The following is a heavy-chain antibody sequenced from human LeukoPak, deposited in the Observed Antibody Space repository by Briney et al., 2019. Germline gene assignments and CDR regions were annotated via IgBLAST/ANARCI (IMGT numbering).Heavy chain of an antibody. V-gene: IGHV4-61*02. CDR3: ARGGGSGTLYNWSDP. CDR2: IYISGST. J-gene: IGHJ5*02. CDR1: GGSFSSGLYY. Sequence: PSETLSLTCTVSGGSFSSGLYYWTWIRQPAGKGLEWIGRIYISGSTNYNPSLKSRVTISRDTSKNEFSLKLSSVTAADTAVYYCARGGGSGTLYNWSDPWGQGTLVTVSS. D-gene: IGHD3-3*01.